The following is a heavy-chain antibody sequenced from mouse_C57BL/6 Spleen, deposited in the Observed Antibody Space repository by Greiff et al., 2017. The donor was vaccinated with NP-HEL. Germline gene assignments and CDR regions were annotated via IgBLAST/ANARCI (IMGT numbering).Heavy chain of an antibody. CDR3: ARGNYGSRTWFAY. Sequence: EVMLVESGGGLVKPGGSLKLSCAASGFTFSDYGMHWVRQAPEKGLEWVAYISSGSSTIYYADTVKGRFTISRDNAKNTLFLQMTSLRSEDTAMYYCARGNYGSRTWFAYWGKGTLVTVSA. CDR1: GFTFSDYG. V-gene: IGHV5-17*01. J-gene: IGHJ3*01. D-gene: IGHD1-1*01. CDR2: ISSGSSTI.